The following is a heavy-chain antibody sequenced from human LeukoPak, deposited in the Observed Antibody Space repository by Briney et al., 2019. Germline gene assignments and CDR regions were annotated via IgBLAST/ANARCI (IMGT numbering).Heavy chain of an antibody. CDR2: VDPDGNTQ. J-gene: IGHJ4*02. D-gene: IGHD4-17*01. CDR3: ARDPAYGALDY. Sequence: GALRLSCAASGFSFSVSWMTWVRQAPGRGLEWVGSVDPDGNTQNYVDSVKGRFTFSRDNARNSLYLQMNGLRAEDTAVYYCARDPAYGALDYWGQGTLVTVSS. V-gene: IGHV3-7*01. CDR1: GFSFSVSW.